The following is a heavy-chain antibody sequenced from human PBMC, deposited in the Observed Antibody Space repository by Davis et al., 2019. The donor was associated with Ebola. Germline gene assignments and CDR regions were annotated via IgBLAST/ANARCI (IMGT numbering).Heavy chain of an antibody. D-gene: IGHD1-1*01. CDR2: IFSGGNT. J-gene: IGHJ4*02. CDR1: GFTFSSFG. CDR3: ADVETGSDY. V-gene: IGHV3-NL1*01. Sequence: GESLKISCAAAGFTFSSFGMHWVRQAPGKGLEWVSSIFSGGNTYYADSVKGRFTISRDNSENTLYLQMNTLRADDTAVYYCADVETGSDYWGQGTLVTVSS.